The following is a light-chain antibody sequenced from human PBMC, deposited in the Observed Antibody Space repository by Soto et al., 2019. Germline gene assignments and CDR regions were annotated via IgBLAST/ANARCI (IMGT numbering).Light chain of an antibody. V-gene: IGKV1-39*01. CDR3: QQSHSTPRT. J-gene: IGKJ4*01. Sequence: DIQMTQSPSSLSASVGDRVTITCRASQSISNYLNWYQQKQGKAPNLLIYAASSLQSGVPPRFSGSRSGTDFTLTISSLQPEDFATYYCQQSHSTPRTLGGGTKVEIK. CDR1: QSISNY. CDR2: AAS.